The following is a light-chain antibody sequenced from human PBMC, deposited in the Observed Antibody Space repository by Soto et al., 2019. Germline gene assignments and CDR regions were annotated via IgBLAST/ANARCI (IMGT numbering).Light chain of an antibody. CDR2: DAS. V-gene: IGKV1-33*01. CDR3: QQYENLPN. CDR1: QNINNY. J-gene: IGKJ5*01. Sequence: DIQMTQSPSSRSASVGDRVTITFQASQNINNYLNWYQQKPGRAPKLLIYDASNLEAGVPSRFRGSGSGRDFTFTISRLQPEDIATYYCQQYENLPNFGQGTRLEIK.